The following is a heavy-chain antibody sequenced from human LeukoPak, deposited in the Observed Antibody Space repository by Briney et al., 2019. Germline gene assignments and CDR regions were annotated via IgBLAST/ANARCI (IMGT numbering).Heavy chain of an antibody. J-gene: IGHJ3*02. D-gene: IGHD2-2*01. CDR1: GFTFSSYA. Sequence: GGSLRLSCAASGFTFSSYAMSWVRQAPGKGLEWVSAISGSGGSTYYADSVKGRFTISRDNSKNTLYLQMNSLRAEDTAVYYCAREDIVVVPAARSHDAFDIWGQGTMVTVSS. V-gene: IGHV3-23*01. CDR3: AREDIVVVPAARSHDAFDI. CDR2: ISGSGGST.